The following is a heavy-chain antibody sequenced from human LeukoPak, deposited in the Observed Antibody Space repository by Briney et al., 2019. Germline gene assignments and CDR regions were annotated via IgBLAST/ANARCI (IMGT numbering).Heavy chain of an antibody. CDR1: GFTFDDYA. CDR3: SGPNSSLDY. J-gene: IGHJ4*02. Sequence: PGGSLRLSCAASGFTFDDYAMHWVRQAPGKGLEWVSLISGDGGSTYYADSVKGRFTISRDNSKNSLYLQMNSLRTEDTASYYCSGPNSSLDYWGQGTLVTVSS. V-gene: IGHV3-43*02. CDR2: ISGDGGST. D-gene: IGHD6-13*01.